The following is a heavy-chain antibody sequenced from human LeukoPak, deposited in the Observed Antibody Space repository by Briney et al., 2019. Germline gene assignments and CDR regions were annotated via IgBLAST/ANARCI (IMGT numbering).Heavy chain of an antibody. D-gene: IGHD6-19*01. J-gene: IGHJ4*02. CDR1: GGSINNSISY. CDR3: ARGKSGWPPWHYFDY. V-gene: IGHV4-39*07. Sequence: SETLSLTCTVSGGSINNSISYWGWLRQPPGKGLEWIGSIYYSGSTNYNPSLKSRVTISVDTSKNQFSLKLSSVTAADTAVYYCARGKSGWPPWHYFDYWGQGTLVTVSS. CDR2: IYYSGST.